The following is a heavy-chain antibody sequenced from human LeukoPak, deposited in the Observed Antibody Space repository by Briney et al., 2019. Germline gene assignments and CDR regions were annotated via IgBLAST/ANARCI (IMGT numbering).Heavy chain of an antibody. Sequence: SETLSLTCTVSGGSISSGDYYWSWIRQPPGKGLEWIGYIYYSGSTYYNPSLKSRVTISVDTSKNQFSLELSSVTAADTAVYYCAREDTAMAFDYWGQGTPVTVSS. J-gene: IGHJ4*02. V-gene: IGHV4-30-4*01. CDR3: AREDTAMAFDY. CDR1: GGSISSGDYY. D-gene: IGHD5-18*01. CDR2: IYYSGST.